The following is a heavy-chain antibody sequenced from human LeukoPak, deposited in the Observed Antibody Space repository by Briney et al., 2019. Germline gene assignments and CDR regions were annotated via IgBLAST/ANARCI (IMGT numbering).Heavy chain of an antibody. CDR2: IIPIFGTA. V-gene: IGHV1-69*06. CDR3: ARANRITMVRYFDY. CDR1: GGTFSSYA. Sequence: PVKVSCKASGGTFSSYAISWVRQAPGQGLEWMGGIIPIFGTANYAQKFQGRVTITADKSTSTAYMELSSLRSEDTAVYYCARANRITMVRYFDYWGQGTLVTVSS. D-gene: IGHD3-10*01. J-gene: IGHJ4*02.